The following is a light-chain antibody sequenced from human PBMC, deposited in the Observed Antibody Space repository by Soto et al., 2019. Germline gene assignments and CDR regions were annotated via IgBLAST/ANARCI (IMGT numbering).Light chain of an antibody. Sequence: EIVLTHSPGTLSLSPGERATLSCRASQSVTNNYLAWYQQKPGQAPRLVIYGASTRATGIPDRFSASGSGTDFSLTINRLESEDFAVYYGQQYSESPLTFGQGTKVEIK. CDR1: QSVTNNY. V-gene: IGKV3-20*01. J-gene: IGKJ1*01. CDR3: QQYSESPLT. CDR2: GAS.